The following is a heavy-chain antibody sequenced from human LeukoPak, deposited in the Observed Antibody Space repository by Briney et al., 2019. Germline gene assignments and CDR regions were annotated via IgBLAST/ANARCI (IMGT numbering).Heavy chain of an antibody. CDR3: AASTKGGRYFDWLSGGYYYGMDV. Sequence: SETLSLTCAVYGGSFSGYYWSWIRQPPGKGLEWIGEINHSGSTNYNPSLKSRVTISVDTSKNQFSLKLSSVTAADTAVYYCAASTKGGRYFDWLSGGYYYGMDVWGQGTTVTVSS. CDR1: GGSFSGYY. J-gene: IGHJ6*02. CDR2: INHSGST. D-gene: IGHD3-9*01. V-gene: IGHV4-34*01.